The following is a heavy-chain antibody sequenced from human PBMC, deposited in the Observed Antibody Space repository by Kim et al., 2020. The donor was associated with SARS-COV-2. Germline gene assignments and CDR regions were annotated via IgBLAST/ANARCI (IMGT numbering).Heavy chain of an antibody. J-gene: IGHJ6*02. CDR3: AKGVPGYSSGYGMDV. CDR1: GFTFSSYG. CDR2: IWYDGSNK. D-gene: IGHD6-19*01. V-gene: IGHV3-33*06. Sequence: GGSLRLSCAASGFTFSSYGMHWVRQAPGKGLEWVAVIWYDGSNKYYADSVKGRFTISRDNSKNTLYLQMNSLRAEDTAVYYCAKGVPGYSSGYGMDVWGQGTTVTVSS.